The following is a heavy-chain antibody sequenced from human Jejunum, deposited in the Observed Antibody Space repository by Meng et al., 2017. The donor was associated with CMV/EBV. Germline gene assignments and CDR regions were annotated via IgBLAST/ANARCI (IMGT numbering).Heavy chain of an antibody. J-gene: IGHJ4*02. CDR1: GSTFSNYV. D-gene: IGHD4-23*01. Sequence: SGSTFSNYVMSWVRQAPGKGLEWVSSISSSGGSTYYADSVKGRFTISRHSFKNTLYLQMNSLRAEDTAVYYCAKDGGTYSGGFDYWGQGTLVTVSS. CDR2: ISSSGGST. V-gene: IGHV3-23*01. CDR3: AKDGGTYSGGFDY.